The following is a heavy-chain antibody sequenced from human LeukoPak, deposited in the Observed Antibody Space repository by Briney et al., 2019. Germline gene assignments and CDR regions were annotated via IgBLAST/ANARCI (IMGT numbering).Heavy chain of an antibody. V-gene: IGHV1-8*03. CDR2: MNPNTGNT. CDR3: ARDSSGVATSGFDY. J-gene: IGHJ4*02. Sequence: GASVKVSCKASGYTFTSYDINWVRQASGQGLEWMGWMNPNTGNTGYAQKFQGRVTITRDTSISTAYMELSSLRSEDTAVYYCARDSSGVATSGFDYWGQGTLVTVSS. D-gene: IGHD5-12*01. CDR1: GYTFTSYD.